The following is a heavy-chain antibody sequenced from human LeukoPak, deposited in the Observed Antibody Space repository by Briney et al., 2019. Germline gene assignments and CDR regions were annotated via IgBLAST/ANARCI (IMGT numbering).Heavy chain of an antibody. D-gene: IGHD3-3*01. Sequence: ASVKVSCKASGYTFTGYYIHWVRQAPGQGLEWMGWINPNIGGTDYAQKFQGRVTMTRDTSISTAYMELSSLRSDDAAVYYCARDPHVWSGHTYYFDHWGQGTLVTVSS. CDR3: ARDPHVWSGHTYYFDH. CDR1: GYTFTGYY. V-gene: IGHV1-2*02. J-gene: IGHJ4*02. CDR2: INPNIGGT.